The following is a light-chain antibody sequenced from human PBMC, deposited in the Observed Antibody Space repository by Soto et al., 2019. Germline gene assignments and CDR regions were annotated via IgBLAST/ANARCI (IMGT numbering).Light chain of an antibody. J-gene: IGKJ1*01. CDR3: QQYNSYPWT. CDR2: GAY. Sequence: IVMTQSPATLSVSPGERATLFCRASQSVSSNLAWYQQRPGQAPRLLIFGAYTRATGIPARFSGSGSGTEFTLTISSLQSEDSATYYCQQYNSYPWTFGQGTKVEIK. V-gene: IGKV3D-15*01. CDR1: QSVSSN.